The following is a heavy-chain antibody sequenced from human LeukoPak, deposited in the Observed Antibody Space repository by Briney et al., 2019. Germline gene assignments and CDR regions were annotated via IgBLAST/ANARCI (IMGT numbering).Heavy chain of an antibody. V-gene: IGHV3-21*01. J-gene: IGHJ4*02. Sequence: PGGSLRLSCAVSGFTFSSYSMNWVRQAPGKGLECVSSISSSSSHIGYADSVKGRFTISRDNAKNLLYLQMNSLRAEDTAVYYCARGAAAGDYWGQGTLVTGSS. CDR3: ARGAAAGDY. CDR2: ISSSSSHI. CDR1: GFTFSSYS. D-gene: IGHD6-13*01.